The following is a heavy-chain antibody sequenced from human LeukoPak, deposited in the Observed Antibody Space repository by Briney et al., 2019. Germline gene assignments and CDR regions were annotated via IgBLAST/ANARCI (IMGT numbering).Heavy chain of an antibody. CDR1: GFTFGSYS. Sequence: PGGSLRLSCAASGFTFGSYSMSWVRQAPGKGLEWVSYISSSSSAMYCADSMRGRFTISRDTAKNSLYLQMNNLRDEDTAVYYVARGSGNSFDYWGQGALVTVSS. V-gene: IGHV3-48*02. J-gene: IGHJ4*02. D-gene: IGHD3-10*01. CDR3: ARGSGNSFDY. CDR2: ISSSSSAM.